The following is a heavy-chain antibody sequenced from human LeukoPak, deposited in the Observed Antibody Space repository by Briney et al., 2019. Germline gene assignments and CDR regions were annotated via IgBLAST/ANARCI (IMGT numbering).Heavy chain of an antibody. CDR2: ISSSSSYI. J-gene: IGHJ4*02. CDR3: AREATVTYDY. D-gene: IGHD4-17*01. V-gene: IGHV3-21*01. Sequence: GGSLRLSCAASGFTVSSYSMNWVRQAPGKGLEWVSSISSSSSYIYYADSVKGRLTISRDNAKNSLYLQMNSLRAEDTAVYYCAREATVTYDYWGQGTLVTVSS. CDR1: GFTVSSYS.